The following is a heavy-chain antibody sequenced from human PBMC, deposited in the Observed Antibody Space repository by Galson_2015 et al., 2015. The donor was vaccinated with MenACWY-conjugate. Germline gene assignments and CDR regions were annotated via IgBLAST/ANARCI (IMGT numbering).Heavy chain of an antibody. Sequence: SVKVSCKASGYTFRNYAIHWVRQAPGQRLEWMGWVNPGNGDTKFSQNLQDRVIISEDTSASTAYMELYSLSSEDTAVYYCARGGGCAGDCLRDAFDIWGQGTMVTVSS. V-gene: IGHV1-3*01. J-gene: IGHJ3*02. CDR3: ARGGGCAGDCLRDAFDI. CDR2: VNPGNGDT. D-gene: IGHD2-21*02. CDR1: GYTFRNYA.